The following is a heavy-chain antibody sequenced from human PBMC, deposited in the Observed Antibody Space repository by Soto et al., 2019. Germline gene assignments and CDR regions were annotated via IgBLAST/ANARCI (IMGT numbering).Heavy chain of an antibody. CDR2: IYSSGTT. D-gene: IGHD3-22*01. V-gene: IGHV4-30-4*01. CDR1: CGSIAGGDYY. J-gene: IGHJ4*02. CDR3: ARGYYESSDYYVGSPAFEY. Sequence: PSETLSLTCTVFCGSIAGGDYYWSWILQPPVRGLEWIGYIYSSGTTYYNPSLKGRLTISLAQSQVSLKLTSVTATDTGVYYCARGYYESSDYYVGSPAFEYWGQGARVTVSS.